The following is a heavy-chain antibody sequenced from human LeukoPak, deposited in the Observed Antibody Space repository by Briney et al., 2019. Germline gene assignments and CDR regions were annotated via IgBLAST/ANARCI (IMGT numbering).Heavy chain of an antibody. CDR3: AKPESNSGRYGGGHFDY. CDR2: ISFDGSNK. J-gene: IGHJ4*02. Sequence: GRSLRLSCAASGFTFSSYGMHWVRQAPGKGLEWVAVISFDGSNKYYADSVKGRFTISRDNSKNTLYLQMNSLRAEDTAVYYCAKPESNSGRYGGGHFDYWGQGTLVTVSS. CDR1: GFTFSSYG. V-gene: IGHV3-30*18. D-gene: IGHD6-19*01.